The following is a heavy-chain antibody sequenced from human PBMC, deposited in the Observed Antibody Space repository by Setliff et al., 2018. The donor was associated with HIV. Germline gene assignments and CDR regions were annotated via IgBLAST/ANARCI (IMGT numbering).Heavy chain of an antibody. CDR1: GYTFTAYA. Sequence: ASVKVSCKASGYTFTAYAMHWVRQAPGQRLEWMGWINAGNGNTKYSQRFQGRVTITRDTSASTVYMELSSLRSEDTAVYYCARDRCDSVKCYLYNWFDPWGQGTLVTVSS. CDR3: ARDRCDSVKCYLYNWFDP. J-gene: IGHJ5*02. CDR2: INAGNGNT. D-gene: IGHD3-22*01. V-gene: IGHV1-3*01.